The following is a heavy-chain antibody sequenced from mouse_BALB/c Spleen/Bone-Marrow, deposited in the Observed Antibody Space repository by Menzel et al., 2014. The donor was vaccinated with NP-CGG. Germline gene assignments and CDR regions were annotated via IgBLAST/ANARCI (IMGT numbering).Heavy chain of an antibody. CDR1: GYTFTSYT. Sequence: VQLQESGAELARPGASVKMSCKASGYTFTSYTIHWVKQRPGQGLEWIGYINPSSVYTNYNQKFKDKATLTADKSSSTAYMQLSSLTSEDSAVYYCAREGLRAWFVYWGQGTLVTVSA. CDR2: INPSSVYT. J-gene: IGHJ3*01. V-gene: IGHV1-4*01. CDR3: AREGLRAWFVY. D-gene: IGHD2-4*01.